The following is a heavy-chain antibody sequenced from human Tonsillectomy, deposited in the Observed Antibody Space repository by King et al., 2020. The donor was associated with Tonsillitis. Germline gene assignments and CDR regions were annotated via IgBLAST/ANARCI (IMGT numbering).Heavy chain of an antibody. Sequence: VQLVESGGGLIQPGGSLRLSCAASGVTVSDNYMRWVRQAPGKGLEWVSVIYRGGSTYYEDFVKGRISISSETSKNTLYLQMSSLSAEDTAVYYCTREGGWLGELPSIWGQGTLVTVSS. J-gene: IGHJ4*02. CDR2: IYRGGST. V-gene: IGHV3-53*01. CDR3: TREGGWLGELPSI. D-gene: IGHD3-10*01. CDR1: GVTVSDNY.